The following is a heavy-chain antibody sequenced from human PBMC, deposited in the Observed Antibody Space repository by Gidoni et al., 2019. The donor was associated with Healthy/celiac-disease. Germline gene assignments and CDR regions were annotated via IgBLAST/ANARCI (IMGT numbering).Heavy chain of an antibody. CDR1: GGTFSSYA. D-gene: IGHD3-10*01. Sequence: QVQRVQSGAEVKKPGSSVKVSCKASGGTFSSYAIGWVRQAPGQGLEWMGRIIPILGIANYAQKFQGRVTITADKSTSTAYMELSSLRSEDTAVYYCARGITMVRGVIKNWFDPWGQGTMVTVSS. CDR2: IIPILGIA. J-gene: IGHJ5*02. CDR3: ARGITMVRGVIKNWFDP. V-gene: IGHV1-69*04.